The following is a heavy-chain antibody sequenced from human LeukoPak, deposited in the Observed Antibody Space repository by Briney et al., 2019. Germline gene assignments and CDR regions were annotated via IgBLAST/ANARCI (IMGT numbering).Heavy chain of an antibody. CDR1: GFTVSSHY. V-gene: IGHV3-66*01. J-gene: IGHJ4*02. D-gene: IGHD6-25*01. CDR2: IYSGGST. Sequence: GGSLRLSCAASGFTVSSHYMGWVRQAPGKGLEWVSVIYSGGSTSYADSVKGRFAISRDSSKNTLSLQMNNLRAEDTAVYYCAREGGRGSADYWGQGTLDTVSS. CDR3: AREGGRGSADY.